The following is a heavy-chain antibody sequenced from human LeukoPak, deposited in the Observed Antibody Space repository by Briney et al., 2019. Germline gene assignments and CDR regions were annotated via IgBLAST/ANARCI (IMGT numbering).Heavy chain of an antibody. CDR2: ISYDGSNK. J-gene: IGHJ4*02. D-gene: IGHD6-19*01. Sequence: GGSLRLSCAASGFTFSSSAMHWVRQAPDKGLEWVAVISYDGSNKYYADSVRGRFTISRDNSKNTLYLQMNSLRADDTAVYYCARDRDSSGWYEGFDYWGQGTLVTVSS. CDR1: GFTFSSSA. CDR3: ARDRDSSGWYEGFDY. V-gene: IGHV3-30-3*01.